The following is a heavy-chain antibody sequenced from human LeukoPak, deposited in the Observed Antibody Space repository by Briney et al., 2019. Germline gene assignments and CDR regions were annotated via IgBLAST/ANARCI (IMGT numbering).Heavy chain of an antibody. CDR1: GFSISSGY. V-gene: IGHV3-53*01. Sequence: PGGSLRLSRVASGFSISSGYMTWARQAPGKALEWVSLLYSDDSAYYPDSVKGRFTISRDNSKNTLYLQMNNLRAEDTAVYYCAKTLFGFSYGKIDYWGQGTLVTVSS. CDR3: AKTLFGFSYGKIDY. J-gene: IGHJ4*02. D-gene: IGHD5-18*01. CDR2: LYSDDSA.